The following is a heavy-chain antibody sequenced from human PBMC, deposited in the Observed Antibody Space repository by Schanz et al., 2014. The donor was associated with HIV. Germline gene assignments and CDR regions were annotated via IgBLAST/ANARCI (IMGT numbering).Heavy chain of an antibody. V-gene: IGHV3-30*18. D-gene: IGHD4-17*01. CDR3: AKEATVVTXXFDI. J-gene: IGHJ3*02. Sequence: QVQLVESGGGVVQPGRSLRLSXAASGFTFSSYGMHWVRQAPGKGLEWVAVISYDGSNKYYADSVKGRFTISRDNSKNTLYLQMNSLRAEDTAVYYCAKEATVVTXXFDIWGQGTMVTVSS. CDR1: GFTFSSYG. CDR2: ISYDGSNK.